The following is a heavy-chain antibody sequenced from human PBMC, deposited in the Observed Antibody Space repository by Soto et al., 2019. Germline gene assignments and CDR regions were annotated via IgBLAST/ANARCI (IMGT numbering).Heavy chain of an antibody. CDR1: GYSFTNYD. Sequence: QLVQSGAEVKKPGASVKVSCKASGYSFTNYDISWVRQAPGQGLEWMAWISAHNGTKHYAEKFQGRVSTTTDTSTSTAYMEVRTLKTDGTAVYYCARGLLADFGMDVWGQGTTVTVS. CDR3: ARGLLADFGMDV. V-gene: IGHV1-18*01. CDR2: ISAHNGTK. J-gene: IGHJ6*02. D-gene: IGHD1-26*01.